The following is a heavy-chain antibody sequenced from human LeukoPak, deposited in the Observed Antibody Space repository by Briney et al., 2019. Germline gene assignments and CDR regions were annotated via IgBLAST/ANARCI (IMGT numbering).Heavy chain of an antibody. Sequence: GGSLRLSCAASGVTLSDHYMTWIRQAPGKGLEWVAYISCSGRTIYYADSVKGRFTISRDNAKNSLYLQMNSLRAEDTAVYYCAPLTSSIFRVVYYFDYWGQGTLVTVSS. CDR2: ISCSGRTI. CDR3: APLTSSIFRVVYYFDY. D-gene: IGHD3-3*02. V-gene: IGHV3-11*04. J-gene: IGHJ4*02. CDR1: GVTLSDHY.